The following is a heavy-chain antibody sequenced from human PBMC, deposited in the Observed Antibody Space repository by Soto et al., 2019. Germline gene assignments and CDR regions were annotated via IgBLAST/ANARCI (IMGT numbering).Heavy chain of an antibody. CDR3: AKIPRIMLWLASGPLFDY. J-gene: IGHJ4*02. V-gene: IGHV3-23*01. CDR1: GFTFSGYA. CDR2: ISGSAATT. Sequence: PGGSLRLSCAASGFTFSGYAMSWVRQAPGKGLEWVSAISGSAATTYYADSVKGRFTISRDNSKNTLYLQMNSLRVEDTAVYYCAKIPRIMLWLASGPLFDYWGQGTLVTAPQ. D-gene: IGHD5-18*01.